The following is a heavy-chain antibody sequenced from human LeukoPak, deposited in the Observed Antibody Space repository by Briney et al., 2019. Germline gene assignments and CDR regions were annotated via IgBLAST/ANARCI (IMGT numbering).Heavy chain of an antibody. Sequence: PGGSLRLSCTASGFTFGDYAMGWVRQAPGKGLEWVGFIRSKANGGITEYAASGKGRFTISKYESKSVAYLQMNGLKTEDRALYYLTRAHGGGSDYWGQGTLVTVSS. CDR2: IRSKANGGIT. CDR1: GFTFGDYA. V-gene: IGHV3-49*04. J-gene: IGHJ4*02. D-gene: IGHD3-16*01. CDR3: TRAHGGGSDY.